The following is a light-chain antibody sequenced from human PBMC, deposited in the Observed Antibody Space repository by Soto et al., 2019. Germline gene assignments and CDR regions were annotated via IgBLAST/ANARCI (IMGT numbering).Light chain of an antibody. CDR3: QQYNNWPLT. CDR1: QSVSNN. V-gene: IGKV3-15*01. CDR2: GAS. J-gene: IGKJ4*01. Sequence: EIVMTQSPVTLSVSPGERATLSCRASQSVSNNLAWYQQRPGQAPRLLIYGASTGATGIPARFSGSGSGTDFTLTISSLQSEDVAVYYCQQYNNWPLTFGGGTKVEIK.